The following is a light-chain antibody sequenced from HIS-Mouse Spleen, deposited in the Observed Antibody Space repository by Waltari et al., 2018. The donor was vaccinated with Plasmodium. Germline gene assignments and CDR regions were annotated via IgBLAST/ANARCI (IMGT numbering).Light chain of an antibody. CDR3: QQYNSYWT. CDR2: NAS. CDR1: QSITSW. J-gene: IGKJ1*01. Sequence: DIQMTQSPSTVSASVGDRVTITCRASQSITSWLAWYQQKPGKAPKLLIYNASSLENGVPSRCSGSVSGTEFTLTISSLHPDDFATYYCQQYNSYWTFGHGTDVEIK. V-gene: IGKV1-5*03.